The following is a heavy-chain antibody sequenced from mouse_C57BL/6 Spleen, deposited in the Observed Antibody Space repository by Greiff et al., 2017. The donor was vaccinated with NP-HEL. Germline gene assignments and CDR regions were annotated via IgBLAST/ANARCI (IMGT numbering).Heavy chain of an antibody. V-gene: IGHV1-55*01. CDR2: IYPGSGST. Sequence: QVQLQQSGAELVKPGASVKMSCKASGYTFTSYWITWVKQRPGQGLEWIGDIYPGSGSTNYNEKFKSKATLTVDTSSSTAYMQLSSLTSEDSAVYYCARDGRWPLDVWGTGTTVTVSS. CDR1: GYTFTSYW. J-gene: IGHJ1*03. CDR3: ARDGRWPLDV. D-gene: IGHD2-3*01.